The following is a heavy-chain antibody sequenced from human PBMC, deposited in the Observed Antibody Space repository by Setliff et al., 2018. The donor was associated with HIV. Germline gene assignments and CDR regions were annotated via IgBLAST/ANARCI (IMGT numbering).Heavy chain of an antibody. CDR2: INAGNGNT. CDR3: ARDATHTIFGEGGAFDP. V-gene: IGHV1-3*01. D-gene: IGHD3-3*01. CDR1: GYTFTSYT. J-gene: IGHJ5*02. Sequence: ASVKVSCKASGYTFTSYTLHWVRQAPGQRLEWMGWINAGNGNTKFSQKFQGRVTITRDTSASTAYMDLSSLRSEDTAVYYCARDATHTIFGEGGAFDPWGQGTLVTSPQ.